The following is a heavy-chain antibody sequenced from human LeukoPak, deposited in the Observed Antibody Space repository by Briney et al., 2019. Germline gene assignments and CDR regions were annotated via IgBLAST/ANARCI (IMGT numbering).Heavy chain of an antibody. Sequence: PRRSLRLSCAASGFTFSSYSMHWVRQAPGKGLEWVAVTSYDGNNKNYADSVKGRFTISRDNSKNTLYLQMNSLRTEDTAVYYCASPTTNYPYLYYFDYWGQGTLVTVSS. CDR1: GFTFSSYS. CDR2: TSYDGNNK. J-gene: IGHJ4*02. CDR3: ASPTTNYPYLYYFDY. V-gene: IGHV3-30-3*01. D-gene: IGHD5-24*01.